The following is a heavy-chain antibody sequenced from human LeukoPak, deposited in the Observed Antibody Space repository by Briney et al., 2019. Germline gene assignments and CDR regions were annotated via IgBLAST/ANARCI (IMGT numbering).Heavy chain of an antibody. J-gene: IGHJ4*02. CDR2: ISGSGGST. D-gene: IGHD5-12*01. V-gene: IGHV3-23*01. CDR3: GKLGCSGSYFDY. CDR1: GFPFSSYA. Sequence: PGGSLTLSCTASGFPFSSYAMSWVRHARGKGLEWVSAISGSGGSTYYADSVKGRFSNSRDNSKNTLYLQMNSVRAEDTAVYYWGKLGCSGSYFDYWGQGTLVTVSS.